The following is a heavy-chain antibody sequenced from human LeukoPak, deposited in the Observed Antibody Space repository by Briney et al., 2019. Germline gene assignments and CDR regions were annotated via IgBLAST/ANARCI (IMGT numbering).Heavy chain of an antibody. CDR2: IYYSGGT. V-gene: IGHV4-59*01. CDR3: ARDDGSGYYYDY. Sequence: KPSETLSLTCTVSGASISGYYWSWLRQPPGKGLEWIGYIYYSGGTNYNPSLKSGVAISVDTSKSQFSLKLTSVTAADTAVYYCARDDGSGYYYDYWGQGTLVTVSS. J-gene: IGHJ4*02. CDR1: GASISGYY. D-gene: IGHD3-22*01.